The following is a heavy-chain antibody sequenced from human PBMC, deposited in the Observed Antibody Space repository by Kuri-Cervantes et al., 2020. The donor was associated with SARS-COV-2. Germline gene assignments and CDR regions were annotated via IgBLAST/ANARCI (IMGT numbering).Heavy chain of an antibody. CDR2: INPNSGGT. D-gene: IGHD5-12*01. J-gene: IGHJ6*02. Sequence: ASVKVSCKASGYTFTDYHIHWVRQAPGQGLEWMGWINPNSGGTNYAQKFQGWVTMTRDTSISTAYMELSRLRSDDTAVYYCARGDIIVATIPSGGYYYGMDVWGQGTTVTVSS. CDR1: GYTFTDYH. CDR3: ARGDIIVATIPSGGYYYGMDV. V-gene: IGHV1-2*04.